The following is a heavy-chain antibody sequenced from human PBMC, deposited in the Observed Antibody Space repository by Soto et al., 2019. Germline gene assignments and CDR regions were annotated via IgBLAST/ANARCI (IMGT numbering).Heavy chain of an antibody. D-gene: IGHD1-1*01. CDR2: IYYSGST. V-gene: IGHV4-39*01. J-gene: IGHJ6*03. Sequence: SETLSLTCTVSGGSISSSSYYWGWIRQPPGKGLEWIGSIYYSGSTYYNPSLKSRVTISVDTSKNQFSLKLSSVTAADTAVYYCARYRNDDSYYYYYMDVWGKGTTVTVSS. CDR1: GGSISSSSYY. CDR3: ARYRNDDSYYYYYMDV.